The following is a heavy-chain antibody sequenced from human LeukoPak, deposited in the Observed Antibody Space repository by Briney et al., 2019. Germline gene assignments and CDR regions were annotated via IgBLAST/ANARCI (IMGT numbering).Heavy chain of an antibody. J-gene: IGHJ4*02. CDR2: IYYSGNT. D-gene: IGHD5-24*01. V-gene: IGHV4-59*01. CDR1: GGSISSYY. CDR3: ARGGDGYNFR. Sequence: SETLSLTCTVSGGSISSYYWSWIRQPPGKGLEWIGYIYYSGNTNYNPSLKSRVTISVDTSENQFSLRLSSVTAADTAVYYCARGGDGYNFRWGQGTLVTVSS.